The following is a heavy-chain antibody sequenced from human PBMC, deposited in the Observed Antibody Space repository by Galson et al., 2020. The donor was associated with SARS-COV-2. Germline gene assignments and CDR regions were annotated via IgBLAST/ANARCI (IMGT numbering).Heavy chain of an antibody. D-gene: IGHD3-9*01. Sequence: GESLKISCKGSGYSFTNYWISWVRQVPGKGLEWMGRIDPSDSHTNYSPSFQGHVTISTDKSITTAYLQWSSLKASDTAMYYCARRRYYDILTGYYHDAFDIWGQGTMVTVSS. CDR1: GYSFTNYW. V-gene: IGHV5-10-1*01. CDR3: ARRRYYDILTGYYHDAFDI. J-gene: IGHJ3*02. CDR2: IDPSDSHT.